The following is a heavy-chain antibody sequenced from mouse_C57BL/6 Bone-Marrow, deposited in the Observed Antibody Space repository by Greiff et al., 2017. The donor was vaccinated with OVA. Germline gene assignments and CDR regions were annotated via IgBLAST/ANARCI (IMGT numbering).Heavy chain of an antibody. D-gene: IGHD3-2*02. Sequence: VQLQQSGAELARPGASVKLSCKASGYTFTSYGISWVKQRTGQGLEWIGEIYPRSGNTYYNEKFKGKATLTADKSSSTAYMELRSLTSEDSAVYFCASSGFRLGFDYWGQGTTLTVSS. CDR3: ASSGFRLGFDY. CDR2: IYPRSGNT. J-gene: IGHJ2*01. V-gene: IGHV1-81*01. CDR1: GYTFTSYG.